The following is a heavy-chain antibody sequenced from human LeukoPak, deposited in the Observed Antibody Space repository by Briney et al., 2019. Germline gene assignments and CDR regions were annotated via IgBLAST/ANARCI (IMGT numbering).Heavy chain of an antibody. CDR1: GFTFSSYS. V-gene: IGHV3-21*04. CDR3: AKDGAVAAGLMVV. J-gene: IGHJ4*02. Sequence: GGSLRLSCAASGFTFSSYSMNWVRQAPGKGLEWVSSISSSSSYIYYADSVKGRFTISRDNSKNTLYLQMNSLRAEDTAVYYCAKDGAVAAGLMVVWGQGTLVTVSS. D-gene: IGHD6-19*01. CDR2: ISSSSSYI.